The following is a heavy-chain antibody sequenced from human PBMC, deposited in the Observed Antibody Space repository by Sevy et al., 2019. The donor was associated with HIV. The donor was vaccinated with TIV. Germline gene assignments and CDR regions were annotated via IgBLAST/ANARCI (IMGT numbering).Heavy chain of an antibody. V-gene: IGHV3-30*02. CDR2: IQYDGSNK. D-gene: IGHD2-21*01. J-gene: IGHJ4*02. CDR3: VKEGGGEGGDH. Sequence: GSLRLSCAASGFSFSSYGMHWVRQAPGKGLEWMSYIQYDGSNKDYADSVKGRFTISRDNSKNTLNLQMNSLRVEDTAVFYCVKEGGGEGGDHWGQGTLVTVSS. CDR1: GFSFSSYG.